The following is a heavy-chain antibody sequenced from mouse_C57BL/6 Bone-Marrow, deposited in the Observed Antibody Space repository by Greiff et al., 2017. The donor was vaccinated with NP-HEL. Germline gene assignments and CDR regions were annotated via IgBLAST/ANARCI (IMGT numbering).Heavy chain of an antibody. V-gene: IGHV1-50*01. Sequence: QVQLKQPGAELVKPGASVKLSCKASGYTFTSYWMQWVKQRPGQGLEWIGEIDPSDSYTNYNQKFKGKATLTVDTSSSTAYMQLSSLTSEDSAVYYCAGIYYYGSSSFAYWGQGTLVTVSA. CDR2: IDPSDSYT. CDR3: AGIYYYGSSSFAY. CDR1: GYTFTSYW. D-gene: IGHD1-1*01. J-gene: IGHJ3*01.